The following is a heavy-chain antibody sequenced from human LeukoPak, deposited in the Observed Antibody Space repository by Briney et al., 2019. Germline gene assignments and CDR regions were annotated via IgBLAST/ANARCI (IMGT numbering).Heavy chain of an antibody. V-gene: IGHV4-30-2*01. CDR2: IYHSGST. CDR1: GGSISSGGYS. CDR3: ARDSGYSYGLDY. Sequence: SQTLSLTCAVSGGSISSGGYSWSWIRQPPGKGLEWIGYIYHSGSTYYNPSLKSRVTISVDRSKNQFSLKLSSVTAADTAVYYCARDSGYSYGLDYWGQGTLVTVSS. J-gene: IGHJ4*02. D-gene: IGHD5-18*01.